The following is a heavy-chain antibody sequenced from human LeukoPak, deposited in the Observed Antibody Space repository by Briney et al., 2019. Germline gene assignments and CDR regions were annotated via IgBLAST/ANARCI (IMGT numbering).Heavy chain of an antibody. J-gene: IGHJ4*02. V-gene: IGHV3-21*01. Sequence: PGGSLRLSCAASGFTFSNYRMNWVRQAPGKGLEWVSSISGSYIYYADSVKGRFTISRDTAKNSLYLQMNSLRAEDTAVYYCASLYGGNSDYWGQGTLATVSS. D-gene: IGHD4-23*01. CDR1: GFTFSNYR. CDR2: ISGSYI. CDR3: ASLYGGNSDY.